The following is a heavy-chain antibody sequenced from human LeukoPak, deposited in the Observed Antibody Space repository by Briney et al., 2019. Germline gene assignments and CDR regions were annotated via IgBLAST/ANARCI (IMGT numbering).Heavy chain of an antibody. V-gene: IGHV4-59*08. CDR3: ARQSPYSGDALDI. CDR1: GGSISSYY. CDR2: IYYSGST. J-gene: IGHJ3*02. D-gene: IGHD1-26*01. Sequence: SETLSLTCTVSGGSISSYYWSWIRQPPGKGLEWIGYIYYSGSTNYNPSLKSRVTISVDTSKNQFSLKLSSVTAADTAVYYCARQSPYSGDALDIWGQGTMVTVSS.